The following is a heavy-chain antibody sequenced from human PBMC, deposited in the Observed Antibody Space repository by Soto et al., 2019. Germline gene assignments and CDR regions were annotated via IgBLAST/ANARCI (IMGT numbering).Heavy chain of an antibody. J-gene: IGHJ4*02. CDR1: GFTFSSYG. V-gene: IGHV3-33*01. CDR2: IWYDGSNK. CDR3: VRDWARRYYDSTVLLY. D-gene: IGHD3-22*01. Sequence: PGGSLRLSCAASGFTFSSYGMHWVRQAPGKGLGWVAVIWYDGSNKYYADSVKGRFAISRDNSKNTLYLQMNSLRAEDTAVYYCVRDWARRYYDSTVLLYWGQGTLVTFSS.